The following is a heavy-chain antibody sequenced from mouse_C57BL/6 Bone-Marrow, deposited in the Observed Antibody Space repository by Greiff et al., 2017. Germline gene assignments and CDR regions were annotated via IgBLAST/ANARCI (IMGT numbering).Heavy chain of an antibody. V-gene: IGHV1-52*01. Sequence: QVQLQQPGAELVRPGSSVKLSCKASGYTFTSYWMHWVKQRPIQGLEWIGNIDPSDSETHYNQKFKDKATLTVDKSSSTAYMELRSLTSADSAVYYCARTWLLPCGQGTLVTVSA. J-gene: IGHJ3*01. CDR2: IDPSDSET. CDR3: ARTWLLP. D-gene: IGHD2-3*01. CDR1: GYTFTSYW.